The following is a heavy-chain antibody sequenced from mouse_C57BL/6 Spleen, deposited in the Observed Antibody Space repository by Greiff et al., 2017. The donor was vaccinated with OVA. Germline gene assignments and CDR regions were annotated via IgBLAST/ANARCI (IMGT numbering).Heavy chain of an antibody. V-gene: IGHV1-15*01. Sequence: VKLVESGAELVRPGASVTLSCKASGYTFTDYEMHWVKQTPVHGLEWIGAIDPETGGTAYNQKFKGKAILTADKSSSTAYMELRSLASEDSAGYYCTNLEGYWGQGTTLTVSS. CDR3: TNLEGY. J-gene: IGHJ2*01. CDR1: GYTFTDYE. CDR2: IDPETGGT.